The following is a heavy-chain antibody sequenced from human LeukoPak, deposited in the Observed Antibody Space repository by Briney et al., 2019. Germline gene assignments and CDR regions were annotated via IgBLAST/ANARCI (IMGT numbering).Heavy chain of an antibody. CDR3: ARSLEYSSHDLDY. V-gene: IGHV1-8*03. J-gene: IGHJ4*02. CDR2: MNPNSGNT. D-gene: IGHD6-6*01. CDR1: GYTFTSYD. Sequence: GASVKVSCKASGYTFTSYDINWVRQATGQGLEWMGWMNPNSGNTGYAQKFQGRVTITRNTSISTAYMELSSLRSEDTAVYYCARSLEYSSHDLDYWAREPWSPSPQ.